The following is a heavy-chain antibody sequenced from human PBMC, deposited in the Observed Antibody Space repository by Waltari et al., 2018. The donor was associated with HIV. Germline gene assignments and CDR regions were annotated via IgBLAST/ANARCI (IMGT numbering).Heavy chain of an antibody. D-gene: IGHD1-1*01. V-gene: IGHV3-48*02. Sequence: EVHLVESGGGLVQPGGSLIVSCAASGFTFSTYAMHWVRQAPGEGLEWVSYISSDSATIYHADSVKGRFIISRDNARNSLYLQMNSLRDEDTAVYYCARAGGRRGNNNLHFDYWGQGILVSVSS. CDR2: ISSDSATI. J-gene: IGHJ4*02. CDR3: ARAGGRRGNNNLHFDY. CDR1: GFTFSTYA.